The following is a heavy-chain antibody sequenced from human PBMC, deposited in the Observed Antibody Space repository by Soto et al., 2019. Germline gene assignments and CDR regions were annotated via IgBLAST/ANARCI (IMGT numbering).Heavy chain of an antibody. D-gene: IGHD2-2*01. CDR3: STLYRLDP. Sequence: EMQLVESGGGFVRPGESLRLSCAASGFTFSKAWISWVRQAPGKGLEWVGRIRSKTNGEATDYAAPVKGRFIISRDDSKDVLYLQKSCLRTEDPAVYYCSTLYRLDPWGQGTLVTVSS. J-gene: IGHJ5*02. CDR1: GFTFSKAW. CDR2: IRSKTNGEAT. V-gene: IGHV3-15*07.